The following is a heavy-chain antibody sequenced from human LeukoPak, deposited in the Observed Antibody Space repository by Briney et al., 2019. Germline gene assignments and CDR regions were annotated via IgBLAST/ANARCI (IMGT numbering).Heavy chain of an antibody. CDR1: GFTFSSYA. V-gene: IGHV3-53*01. J-gene: IGHJ4*02. CDR2: IYSGGST. CDR3: AREGGQGIDY. Sequence: GSLRLSCAASGFTFSSYAMSWVRQAPGKGLEWVSVIYSGGSTYYADSVKGRFTISRDNSKNTLYLQMNSLRAEDTAVYYCAREGGQGIDYWGQGTLVTVSS.